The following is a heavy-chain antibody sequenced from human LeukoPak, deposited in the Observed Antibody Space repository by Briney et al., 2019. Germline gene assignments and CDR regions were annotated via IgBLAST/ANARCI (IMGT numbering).Heavy chain of an antibody. J-gene: IGHJ6*03. V-gene: IGHV1-18*01. CDR1: GYTFTSYG. D-gene: IGHD2-15*01. CDR3: ASIGVAATPYYYYMDV. CDR2: ISAYNGNT. Sequence: ASVKVSCKASGYTFTSYGISWVRQAPGQGLEWMGWISAYNGNTDYAQKLQGRVTMTTDTSTSTAYMELRSLRSDDTAVYYCASIGVAATPYYYYMDVWGKGTTVTVSS.